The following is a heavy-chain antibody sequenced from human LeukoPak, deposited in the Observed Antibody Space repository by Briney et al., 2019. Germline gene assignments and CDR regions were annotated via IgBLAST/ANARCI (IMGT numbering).Heavy chain of an antibody. Sequence: GGSLRLSCAVSEFTVSNNYMGWVRQAPGKGPEWVSLIYSGGATYYADSVRGRFTISRDNSKNTLYLQMNSLRVEDTAVYYCARDPRWYDPWGQGALVTVSS. CDR1: EFTVSNNY. CDR2: IYSGGAT. V-gene: IGHV3-53*01. CDR3: ARDPRWYDP. J-gene: IGHJ5*02.